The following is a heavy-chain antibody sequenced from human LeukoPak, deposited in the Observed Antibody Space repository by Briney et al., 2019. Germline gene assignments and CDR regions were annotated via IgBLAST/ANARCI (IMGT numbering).Heavy chain of an antibody. CDR1: GGSISSYY. CDR3: ARDGGAPAGYFDY. V-gene: IGHV4-59*01. J-gene: IGHJ4*02. CDR2: IYYSWGT. Sequence: SETLSLTCTVSGGSISSYYWSWTRQPPGKGLEWIGYIYYSWGTIYNPSLKSRVTIEGDTSKNQFSLKLTSVTAADTAVYYCARDGGAPAGYFDYWGQGILVTVSS. D-gene: IGHD1-14*01.